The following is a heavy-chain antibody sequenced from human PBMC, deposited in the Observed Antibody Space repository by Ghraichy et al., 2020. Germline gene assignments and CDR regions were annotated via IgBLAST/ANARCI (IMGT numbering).Heavy chain of an antibody. D-gene: IGHD3-22*01. J-gene: IGHJ4*02. Sequence: GSLRLSCSASGFTFSGSAMHWVRQAPGKGLEWVGRIKTQANNYVTAYAASVKGRFTISRDDSKRTAYLQMSSLKIEDTALYYCSNLEYSESSGYYSSNWGQGTLVTVSS. CDR1: GFTFSGSA. CDR3: SNLEYSESSGYYSSN. V-gene: IGHV3-73*01. CDR2: IKTQANNYVT.